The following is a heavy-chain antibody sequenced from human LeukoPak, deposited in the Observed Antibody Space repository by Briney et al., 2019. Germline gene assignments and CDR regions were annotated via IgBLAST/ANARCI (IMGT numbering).Heavy chain of an antibody. D-gene: IGHD4-17*01. J-gene: IGHJ4*02. Sequence: GASVRVSCKASGYTFTSYGISWVRQAPGQGLEWMGWISAYNGNTNYAQKLQGRVTMTTDTSTSTAYMELRSLRSDDTALYYCARNTTYGDYHDYWGQGTLVTVSS. CDR3: ARNTTYGDYHDY. CDR1: GYTFTSYG. V-gene: IGHV1-18*01. CDR2: ISAYNGNT.